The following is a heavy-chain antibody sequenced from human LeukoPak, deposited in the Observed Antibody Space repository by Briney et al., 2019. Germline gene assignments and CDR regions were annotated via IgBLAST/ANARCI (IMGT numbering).Heavy chain of an antibody. Sequence: ASVKVSCKASGYTFTGYYIHWVRQAAGQGLGWMGWINPGSGGTNYAQKFQGRVIMTRDTSITTAYMEVNSLRSDDTAVYYCARWYHVNALDIWGQGTMVTVSS. J-gene: IGHJ3*02. V-gene: IGHV1-2*02. CDR1: GYTFTGYY. CDR2: INPGSGGT. D-gene: IGHD2-2*01. CDR3: ARWYHVNALDI.